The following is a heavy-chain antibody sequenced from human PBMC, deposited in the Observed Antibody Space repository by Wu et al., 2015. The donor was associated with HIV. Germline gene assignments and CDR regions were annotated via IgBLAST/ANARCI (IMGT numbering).Heavy chain of an antibody. Sequence: QVQLVQSGAEVKKPGSSVKVSCKASGGTFSSYAISWVRQAPGQGLEWMGGIIPIFGTANYAQKFQGRVTITADESTSTAYMELSSLRSEDTAVYYCASQRYSSSWYGWYFQHWGQGPPWSPSPQ. CDR3: ASQRYSSSWYGWYFQH. J-gene: IGHJ1*01. V-gene: IGHV1-69*12. D-gene: IGHD6-13*01. CDR2: IIPIFGTA. CDR1: GGTFSSYA.